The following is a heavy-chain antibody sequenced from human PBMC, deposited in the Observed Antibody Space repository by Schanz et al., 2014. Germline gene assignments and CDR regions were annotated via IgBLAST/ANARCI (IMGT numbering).Heavy chain of an antibody. CDR2: ISGGGGTT. D-gene: IGHD3-10*01. J-gene: IGHJ6*02. CDR1: GFNFSDYA. V-gene: IGHV3-23*01. CDR3: AKDGPGGSGSYSADGGMDV. Sequence: EVHLLESGGGLVPPGGSLRLSCAASGFNFSDYAMCWVRQAPGKGLEWVSAISGGGGTTSYTDSVKGRFPISRDNSKSTLYLQMNSLRAEDTAVYYCAKDGPGGSGSYSADGGMDVWGQGTTVTVSS.